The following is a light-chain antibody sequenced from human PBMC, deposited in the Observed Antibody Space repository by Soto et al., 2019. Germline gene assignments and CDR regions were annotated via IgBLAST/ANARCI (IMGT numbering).Light chain of an antibody. CDR3: LQRSNGYT. CDR2: DAS. Sequence: EIVLTQSPATLSLSPGERATLSCRASQSVSRYIAWYQQKPGQTPRLLIYDASNKATGIPARFSGSGSGTDFTLTISSLDPEEFAVYYCLQRSNGYTCGQGTKLEIK. J-gene: IGKJ2*01. CDR1: QSVSRY. V-gene: IGKV3-11*01.